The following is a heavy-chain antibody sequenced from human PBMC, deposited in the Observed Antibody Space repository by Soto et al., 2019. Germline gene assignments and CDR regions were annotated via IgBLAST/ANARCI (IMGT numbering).Heavy chain of an antibody. V-gene: IGHV3-30-3*01. Sequence: GGSLRLSCAASGFTFSIYTIHWVRQAPGKGLEWVAVISHDGTNKYYADSVKGRFTVSRDSSKNTLYLDMNSLRSEDTAVYYCARVSENRLVRQGLDYWGRGTLVTVSS. CDR1: GFTFSIYT. CDR2: ISHDGTNK. D-gene: IGHD3-22*01. CDR3: ARVSENRLVRQGLDY. J-gene: IGHJ4*02.